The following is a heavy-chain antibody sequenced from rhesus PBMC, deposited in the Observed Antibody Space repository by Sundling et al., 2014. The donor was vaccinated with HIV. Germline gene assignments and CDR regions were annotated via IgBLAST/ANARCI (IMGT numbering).Heavy chain of an antibody. Sequence: QEQLVQSGAEVKKPGASVKVSCKVSGYIFTRYVISWLRQAPGQGFEWMGGIHPGYGSTYYTQNFQGRVTITADMSTSTVYMELSSLRSEDMAVYYCATGIRAGYKFDYWGQGVLVTVSS. CDR2: IHPGYGST. CDR1: GYIFTRYV. D-gene: IGHD5-12*01. J-gene: IGHJ4*01. V-gene: IGHV1-70*01. CDR3: ATGIRAGYKFDY.